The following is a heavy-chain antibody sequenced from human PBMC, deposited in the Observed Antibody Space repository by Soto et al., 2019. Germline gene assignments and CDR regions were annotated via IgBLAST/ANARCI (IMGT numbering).Heavy chain of an antibody. CDR2: INPATGAA. CDR3: AGGGGVGVAGSAAFDM. V-gene: IGHV1-2*02. Sequence: QLHLVQSGAVVKKPGASVTVSCSASGYPVTAYYMHWVRQAPGRGLEWMGGINPATGAAKYTQTFPGRVTMTRDTATSTGFMELSGLASEDTAVFYFAGGGGVGVAGSAAFDMWGQGTLVTVSS. J-gene: IGHJ3*02. D-gene: IGHD3-3*01. CDR1: GYPVTAYY.